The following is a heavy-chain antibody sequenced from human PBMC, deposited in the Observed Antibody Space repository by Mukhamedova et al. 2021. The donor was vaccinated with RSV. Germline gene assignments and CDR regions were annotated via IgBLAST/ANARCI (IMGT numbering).Heavy chain of an antibody. D-gene: IGHD6-13*01. Sequence: YDGSNKYYADSVKGRFTISRDNSKNTLYLQMNSLRAEDTAVYYCARDAAAAGLDYWGQGTLVTVSS. CDR2: YDGSNK. V-gene: IGHV3-33*01. CDR3: ARDAAAAGLDY. J-gene: IGHJ4*02.